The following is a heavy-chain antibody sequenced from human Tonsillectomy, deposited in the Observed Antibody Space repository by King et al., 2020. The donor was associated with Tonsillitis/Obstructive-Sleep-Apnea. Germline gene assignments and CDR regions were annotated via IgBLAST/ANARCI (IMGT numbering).Heavy chain of an antibody. CDR3: ARVTQQSYYSYMDV. D-gene: IGHD6-13*01. V-gene: IGHV3-53*04. CDR1: GFTVSSNY. J-gene: IGHJ6*03. CDR2: IYSGGST. Sequence: VQLVESGGGLVQPGGSLRLSCAASGFTVSSNYMSWVRQAPGKGLEWVSVIYSGGSTYYADSVKGRFTISRHNSKNTLYLQMNSLRAEDTAVYYCARVTQQSYYSYMDVWAKGPRSPSP.